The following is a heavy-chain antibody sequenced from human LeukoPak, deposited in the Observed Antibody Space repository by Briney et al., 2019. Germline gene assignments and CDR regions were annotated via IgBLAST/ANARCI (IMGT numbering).Heavy chain of an antibody. J-gene: IGHJ4*02. V-gene: IGHV3-23*01. CDR3: AKDRYSYGRIFDY. Sequence: PGGPLRLSCAASRFTFSSHAMSWLPQAPGKGLEWVSAISGSGGSTYYADSVKGRFTISRDNSKNTLYLQMNSLRAEDTAVYYCAKDRYSYGRIFDYWGQGTLVTVSS. D-gene: IGHD5-18*01. CDR2: ISGSGGST. CDR1: RFTFSSHA.